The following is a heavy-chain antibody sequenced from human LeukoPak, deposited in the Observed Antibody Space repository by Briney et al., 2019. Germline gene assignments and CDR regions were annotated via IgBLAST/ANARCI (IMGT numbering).Heavy chain of an antibody. CDR3: AKERPSMVRAFDI. Sequence: ETLSLTCTVSGGSISSSSYYWGWIRQPPGKGLEWVSAISGSGGSTYYADSVKGRFTISRDNSKNTLYLQMNSLRAEDTAVYYCAKERPSMVRAFDIWGQGTMVTVSS. CDR2: ISGSGGST. J-gene: IGHJ3*02. CDR1: GGSISSSSYY. V-gene: IGHV3-23*01. D-gene: IGHD4/OR15-4a*01.